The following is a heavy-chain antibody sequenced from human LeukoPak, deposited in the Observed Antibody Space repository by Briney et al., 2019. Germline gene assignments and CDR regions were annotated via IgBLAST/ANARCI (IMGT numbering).Heavy chain of an antibody. J-gene: IGHJ4*02. V-gene: IGHV4-61*02. Sequence: KSSQTLSLTCTVSGGSISSGTFYWSWIRQPAGKGLEWIGRVYPSGTTRYNPSLKSRVTISRDTSKNQFSLKLSSVTAADTAVYYCAASQVGGYSYGSYFDYWGQGTLVTVSS. D-gene: IGHD5-18*01. CDR3: AASQVGGYSYGSYFDY. CDR1: GGSISSGTFY. CDR2: VYPSGTT.